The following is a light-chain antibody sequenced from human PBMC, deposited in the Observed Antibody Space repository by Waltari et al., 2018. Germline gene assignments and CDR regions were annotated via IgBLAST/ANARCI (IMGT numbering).Light chain of an antibody. Sequence: DIQMTQSPSTLSASVGDRVTITCRASQSISSWLAWYQQKPGKAPKLLIYKSASLESGVPARFSGSGSGTEFTLTISSLQPDDFATYYGQQYKSYARTFGQGTKLEIK. J-gene: IGKJ2*01. CDR3: QQYKSYART. CDR2: KSA. V-gene: IGKV1-5*03. CDR1: QSISSW.